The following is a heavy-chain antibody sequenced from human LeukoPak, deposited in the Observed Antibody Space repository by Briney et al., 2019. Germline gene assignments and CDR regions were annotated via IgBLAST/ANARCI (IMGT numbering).Heavy chain of an antibody. CDR1: GYTFTGYY. Sequence: ASVKVSCKASGYTFTGYYMHWVRQAPGQGLEWMGWMNPNSGNTGYAQKFQGRVTMTRNTSISTAYMELSSLRSEDTAVYYCASCFGSTSCYYYYGMDVWGQGTTVTVSS. CDR3: ASCFGSTSCYYYYGMDV. J-gene: IGHJ6*02. D-gene: IGHD2-2*01. CDR2: MNPNSGNT. V-gene: IGHV1-8*02.